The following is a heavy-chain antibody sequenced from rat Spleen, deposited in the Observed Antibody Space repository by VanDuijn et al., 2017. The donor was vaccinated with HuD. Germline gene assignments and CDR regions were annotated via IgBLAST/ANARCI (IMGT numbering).Heavy chain of an antibody. CDR2: IWESGGT. CDR1: GLSFASNS. Sequence: QVQLKESGPGLVQPSQTLSLTCTVSGLSFASNSVTWIRQPPGKGLEWMATIWESGGTAYNQGFKSRLSISRDTSRSQVFLKMKSMQTEGRAMYFCAIGSTTIRFAYWGKGTLVTVSS. D-gene: IGHD1-5*01. J-gene: IGHJ3*01. V-gene: IGHV2-47*01. CDR3: AIGSTTIRFAY.